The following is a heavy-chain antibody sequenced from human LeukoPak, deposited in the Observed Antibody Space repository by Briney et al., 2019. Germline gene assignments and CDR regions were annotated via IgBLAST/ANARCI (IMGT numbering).Heavy chain of an antibody. CDR2: IWDDGSNK. V-gene: IGHV3-33*06. J-gene: IGHJ2*01. D-gene: IGHD3-10*01. Sequence: GGSLTLSCPASGLNFNDNYMDWVGQAPAKGLEWVAVIWDDGSNKYYAEHVKGRFTSPRDISKNMLYLQMDSLRVEDTAVYYCAKERGGQDWDFDLWGRGPLVSVSS. CDR3: AKERGGQDWDFDL. CDR1: GLNFNDNY.